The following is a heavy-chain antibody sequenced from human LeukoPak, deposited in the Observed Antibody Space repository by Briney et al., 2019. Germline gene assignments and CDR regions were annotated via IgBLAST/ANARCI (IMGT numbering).Heavy chain of an antibody. Sequence: APVEACCNPAERPFSTYVIRWLRQSAGLGVRWWRGFLPILGVANYSQKFQGRVTITADKSTSTIYMELSSLRSEDTAVYYCARVPDIVVVPADPQSYYYYYGMDVWGQGTTVTVSS. J-gene: IGHJ6*02. D-gene: IGHD2-2*01. V-gene: IGHV1-69*10. CDR1: ERPFSTYV. CDR3: ARVPDIVVVPADPQSYYYYYGMDV. CDR2: FLPILGVA.